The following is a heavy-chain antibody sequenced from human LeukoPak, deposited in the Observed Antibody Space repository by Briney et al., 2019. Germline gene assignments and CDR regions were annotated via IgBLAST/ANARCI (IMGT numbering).Heavy chain of an antibody. CDR3: ARGREDIVVVVAATLDY. CDR2: INHSGTI. CDR1: GASFSYDY. D-gene: IGHD2-15*01. J-gene: IGHJ4*02. V-gene: IGHV4-34*01. Sequence: PSETLSLTCAVYGASFSYDYWSWIRQAPGKGLEWIGEINHSGTITYNPSLKSRVTISAEKSKNQFSLKLSSVTAADTAVYYCARGREDIVVVVAATLDYWGQGTLVTVSS.